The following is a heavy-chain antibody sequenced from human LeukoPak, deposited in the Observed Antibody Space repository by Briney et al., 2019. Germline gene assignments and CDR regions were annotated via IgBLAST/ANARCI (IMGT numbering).Heavy chain of an antibody. D-gene: IGHD5-12*01. V-gene: IGHV1-18*01. CDR3: ARDRERVVATMGYY. CDR1: VYTFTSYG. CDR2: ISAYNGNT. J-gene: IGHJ4*02. Sequence: ASVKVSCKASVYTFTSYGINWVRQAPGQGLEWMGWISAYNGNTNYAQKLQGRVTMTTGTSTSTAYMELRSLRSDDTAVYYCARDRERVVATMGYYWGQGTLVTVSS.